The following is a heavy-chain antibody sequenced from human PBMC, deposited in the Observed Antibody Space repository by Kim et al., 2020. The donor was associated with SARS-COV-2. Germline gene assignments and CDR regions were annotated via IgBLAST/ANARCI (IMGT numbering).Heavy chain of an antibody. Sequence: ASVKVSCKASGYTFTSYGISWVRQAPGQGLEWMGWISAYNGNTNYAQKLQGRVTMTTDTSTSTAYMELRSLRSDDTAVYYCARDQVRGVYSSSWSYNWFDPWGQGTLVTVSS. CDR2: ISAYNGNT. CDR3: ARDQVRGVYSSSWSYNWFDP. J-gene: IGHJ5*02. D-gene: IGHD6-13*01. CDR1: GYTFTSYG. V-gene: IGHV1-18*01.